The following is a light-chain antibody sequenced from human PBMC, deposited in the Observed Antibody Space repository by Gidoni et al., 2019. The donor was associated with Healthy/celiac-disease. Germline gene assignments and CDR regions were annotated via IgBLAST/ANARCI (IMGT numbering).Light chain of an antibody. J-gene: IGLJ2*01. Sequence: QSVLPQPPSASGTPGQRVTISCSGSSSNIGLNYVYCYQQLPGTAPKLLIYSNNQRPSGVPDRFSGSKSGTSASLAISGLRSEDEADYYCAAWDDSLSGGVFGGGTKLTVL. CDR2: SNN. V-gene: IGLV1-47*02. CDR3: AAWDDSLSGGV. CDR1: SSNIGLNY.